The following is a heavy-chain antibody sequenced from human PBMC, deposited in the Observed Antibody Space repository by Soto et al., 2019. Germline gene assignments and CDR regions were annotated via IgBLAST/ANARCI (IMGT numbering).Heavy chain of an antibody. V-gene: IGHV1-69*02. D-gene: IGHD2-2*02. CDR3: AVEYCSSTRCYRDY. CDR2: IIHILGIA. Sequence: QVQLVQSGAEVKKPGSSVKVSCKASGGTFSSYTISWVRQAPGQGLEWTGRIIHILGIANYAQKCQGRVTMTADKSTSTAYMELSRLRSEDTAVYYCAVEYCSSTRCYRDYWGQGTLVTVSS. J-gene: IGHJ4*02. CDR1: GGTFSSYT.